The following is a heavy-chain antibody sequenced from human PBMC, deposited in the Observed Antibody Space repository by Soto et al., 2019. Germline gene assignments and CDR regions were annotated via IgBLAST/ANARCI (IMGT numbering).Heavy chain of an antibody. Sequence: QLQLQESGPGLVKPSETLSLTCTVSGGSISSSSYYWGWIRQPPGKGLEWIGSIYYSGSTYYNPSIQSRVTISACTSKNEFSLKLSSVAAADTAVYYCARQLDRDRKRPPDYYYYGIDVWGQGTTVTVSS. J-gene: IGHJ6*02. CDR2: IYYSGST. CDR3: ARQLDRDRKRPPDYYYYGIDV. CDR1: GGSISSSSYY. D-gene: IGHD2-21*01. V-gene: IGHV4-39*01.